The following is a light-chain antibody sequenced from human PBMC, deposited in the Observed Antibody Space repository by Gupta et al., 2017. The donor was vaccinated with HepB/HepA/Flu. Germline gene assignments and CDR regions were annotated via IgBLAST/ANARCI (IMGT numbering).Light chain of an antibody. CDR1: QTVNNN. CDR2: DAS. Sequence: EIVLTQSPATLSLSPGERATLSCRASQTVNNNLGWYQQKPGQAPRLLIYDASKRATDIPARFSGSGFGRDFTLTISSREPEDFAVYYCQQRSTWPSLTFGGGTKVEIK. J-gene: IGKJ4*01. V-gene: IGKV3-11*02. CDR3: QQRSTWPSLT.